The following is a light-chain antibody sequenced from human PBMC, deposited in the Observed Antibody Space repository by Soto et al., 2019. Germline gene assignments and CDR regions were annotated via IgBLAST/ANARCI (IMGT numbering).Light chain of an antibody. Sequence: EIVLTQSPATLSVSPGEGATLSCRASQSVSSNLAWYQQKRGQAPRLLIYGASTRATGIPGRFSGSGSGTDFTLTISRLQAEDVAVYYCQQYNSWRSFGQGTKVESK. J-gene: IGKJ1*01. V-gene: IGKV3-15*01. CDR3: QQYNSWRS. CDR1: QSVSSN. CDR2: GAS.